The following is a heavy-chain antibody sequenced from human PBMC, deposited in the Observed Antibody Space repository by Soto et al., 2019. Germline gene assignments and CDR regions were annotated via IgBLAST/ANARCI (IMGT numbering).Heavy chain of an antibody. J-gene: IGHJ4*02. V-gene: IGHV1-46*01. Sequence: ASVKVSCQASGYTFTSYYMRWVRQAPGQGLEWMGIINPSGGSTSYAQKFQGRVTMTRDTSTSTVYMELSSLRSEDTAVYYCARHSEPYYFDYWGQGTLVTVSS. D-gene: IGHD2-21*01. CDR1: GYTFTSYY. CDR3: ARHSEPYYFDY. CDR2: INPSGGST.